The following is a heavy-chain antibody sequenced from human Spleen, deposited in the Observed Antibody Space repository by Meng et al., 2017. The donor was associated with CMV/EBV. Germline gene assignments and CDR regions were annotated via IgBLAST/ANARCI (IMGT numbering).Heavy chain of an antibody. CDR1: GYTFTSYY. V-gene: IGHV1-18*04. Sequence: ASVKVSCKASGYTFTSYYMHWVRQAPGQGLEWMGWISAYNGNTNYAQKLQGRVTMTTDTSTSTAYMELRSLRSDDTAVYYCARDRATHSSSEGADYWGQGTLVTVSS. J-gene: IGHJ4*02. CDR3: ARDRATHSSSEGADY. CDR2: ISAYNGNT. D-gene: IGHD6-6*01.